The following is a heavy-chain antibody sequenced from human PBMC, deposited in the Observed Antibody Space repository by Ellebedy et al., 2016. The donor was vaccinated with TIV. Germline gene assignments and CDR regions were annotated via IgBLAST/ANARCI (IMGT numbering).Heavy chain of an antibody. D-gene: IGHD3-22*01. CDR3: ARVRDTMMGN. CDR2: ISTYNGNT. CDR1: GYTFTSYA. J-gene: IGHJ4*02. V-gene: IGHV1-18*01. Sequence: AASVKVSCKASGYTFTSYAISWVRQAPGQGLEWMGWISTYNGNTNYAQKLQGRVTMTTDPTTSTAYMELRSLRSDDTAVNYCARVRDTMMGNWGQGTLVTVSS.